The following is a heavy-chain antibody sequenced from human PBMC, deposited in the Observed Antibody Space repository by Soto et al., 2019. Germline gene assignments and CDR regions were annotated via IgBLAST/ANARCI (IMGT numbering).Heavy chain of an antibody. V-gene: IGHV4-39*02. CDR1: GGSISSSSYY. CDR3: ARDRGEGLPLHFDY. Sequence: QLQLQESGPGLVKPSETLSLTCTVSGGSISSSSYYWGWIRQPPGKGLEWIGSIYYSGSTYYNPSLKSRVTISVDTSKNQFSLKLSSVTAADTAVYYCARDRGEGLPLHFDYWGQGTLVTVSS. J-gene: IGHJ4*02. CDR2: IYYSGST.